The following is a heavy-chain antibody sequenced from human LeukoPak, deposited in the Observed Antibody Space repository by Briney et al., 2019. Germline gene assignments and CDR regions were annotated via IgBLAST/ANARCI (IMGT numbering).Heavy chain of an antibody. Sequence: ASVKVSCKASGYTFTSYYMHWVRQAPGQGLEWMGWINPNSGGTNYAQKFQGRVTMTRDTSISTAYMELSRLRSDDTAVYYCARALRYFDAFDIWGQGTMVTVSS. CDR1: GYTFTSYY. CDR2: INPNSGGT. D-gene: IGHD3-9*01. CDR3: ARALRYFDAFDI. J-gene: IGHJ3*02. V-gene: IGHV1-2*02.